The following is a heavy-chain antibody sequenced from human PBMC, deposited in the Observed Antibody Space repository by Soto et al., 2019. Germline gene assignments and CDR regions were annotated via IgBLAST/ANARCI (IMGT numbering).Heavy chain of an antibody. J-gene: IGHJ4*02. CDR3: AKGPSQQWLPPFDY. D-gene: IGHD6-19*01. CDR2: ISGSGGST. V-gene: IGHV3-23*01. CDR1: GFTFSSYA. Sequence: PGGSLRLSCAASGFTFSSYAMSWVRQAPGKGLEWVSGISGSGGSTYYADSVKGRFTISRDNSKNTLYLQMNSLRAEDTAVYYCAKGPSQQWLPPFDYWGQGTLVTVSS.